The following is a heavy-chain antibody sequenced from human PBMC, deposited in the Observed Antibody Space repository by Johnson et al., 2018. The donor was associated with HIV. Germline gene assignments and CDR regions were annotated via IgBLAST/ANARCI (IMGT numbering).Heavy chain of an antibody. CDR3: AREAYYARAFDL. D-gene: IGHD3-3*01. CDR2: IIFDGSNK. J-gene: IGHJ3*01. V-gene: IGHV3-30*03. Sequence: QVRLVESGGDLVQPGGSLRLSCAASGFPFRDSAMHWVRQAPGRGMEWLAVIIFDGSNKYYSDSVKGRFTISRDSSKNTLYLQMNSLRAEDTAVYYCAREAYYARAFDLWGQGTMVTVSS. CDR1: GFPFRDSA.